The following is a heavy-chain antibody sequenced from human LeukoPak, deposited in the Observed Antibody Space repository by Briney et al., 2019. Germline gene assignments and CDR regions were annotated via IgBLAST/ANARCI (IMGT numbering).Heavy chain of an antibody. CDR2: LTGDGNT. CDR1: GFTFTSYA. D-gene: IGHD1-20*01. J-gene: IGHJ4*02. V-gene: IGHV3-23*01. Sequence: GGSLRLSCAASGFTFTSYAMSWVRQAPGKGLEWVSVLTGDGNTYYADSVKGRFTNSRDDSKNTLFLQMNSLRAEDTAVYFCAKVKWKLIGYFDYWGQGALVTVSS. CDR3: AKVKWKLIGYFDY.